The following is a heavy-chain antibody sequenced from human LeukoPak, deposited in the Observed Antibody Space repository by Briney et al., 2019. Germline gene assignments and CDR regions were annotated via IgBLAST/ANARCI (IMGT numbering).Heavy chain of an antibody. D-gene: IGHD6-25*01. J-gene: IGHJ6*03. CDR2: IYYSGST. V-gene: IGHV4-59*01. Sequence: PSETLSLTCTVSGGSISSYYWSWIRQPPGKGLEWIGYIYYSGSTNYNPSLKSRVTISVDTSKNQFSLKLSSVTTADTAVYYCAREEAASPPGLYYYYYYYMDVWGKGTTVTVSS. CDR1: GGSISSYY. CDR3: AREEAASPPGLYYYYYYYMDV.